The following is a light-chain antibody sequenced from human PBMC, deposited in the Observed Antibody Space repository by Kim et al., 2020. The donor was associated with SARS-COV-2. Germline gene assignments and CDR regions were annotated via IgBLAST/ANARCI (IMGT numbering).Light chain of an antibody. CDR2: RDN. CDR1: TNNVGDEG. V-gene: IGLV10-54*04. CDR3: SAWDSSLSAWV. Sequence: QAGLTQPPSVSKGLRQTATLSCTGNTNNVGDEGTAWLQQHRGHPPKLLSYRDNNRPSGISERFSASRSGNTASLTITGLQPEDEADYYCSAWDSSLSAWVFGGGTKLTVL. J-gene: IGLJ3*02.